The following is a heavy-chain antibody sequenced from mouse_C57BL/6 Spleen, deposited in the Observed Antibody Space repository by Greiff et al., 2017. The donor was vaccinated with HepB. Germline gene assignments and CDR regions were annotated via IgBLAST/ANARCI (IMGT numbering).Heavy chain of an antibody. CDR3: ARDYYGSGYFDV. Sequence: LVESEGGLVQPGSSMKLSCTASGFTFSDYYMAWVRQVPEKGLEWVANINYDGSSTYYLDSLKSRFIISRDNAKNILYLQMSSLKSEDTATYYCARDYYGSGYFDVWGTGTTVTVSS. CDR2: INYDGSST. V-gene: IGHV5-16*01. D-gene: IGHD1-1*01. CDR1: GFTFSDYY. J-gene: IGHJ1*03.